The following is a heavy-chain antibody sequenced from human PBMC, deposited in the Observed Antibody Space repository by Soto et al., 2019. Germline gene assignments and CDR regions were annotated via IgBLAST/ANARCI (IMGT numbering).Heavy chain of an antibody. CDR1: GYTFTSYG. J-gene: IGHJ6*02. V-gene: IGHV1-18*01. D-gene: IGHD3-16*01. CDR2: ISAYNGNT. Sequence: QVQLVQSGAEVKKPGASVKVSCKASGYTFTSYGISWVRQAPGQGLEWMGWISAYNGNTNYAQKLQGRVTMTTDTSASTAYMELRSLKSDDTAVYYCARDGALGENYYDYGMDVWGQGTTVTVSS. CDR3: ARDGALGENYYDYGMDV.